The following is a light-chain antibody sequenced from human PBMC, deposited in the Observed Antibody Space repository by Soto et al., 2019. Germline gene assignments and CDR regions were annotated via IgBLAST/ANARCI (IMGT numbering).Light chain of an antibody. J-gene: IGKJ1*01. CDR2: GAT. V-gene: IGKV3-15*01. CDR1: QSINSN. Sequence: EIGISQYPSTLSVSPGERVTVSCRASQSINSNLAWYQHKPGQAPRLLIHGATTRATGIPARFSGSGSGTDFTLTISSLQSEDFAVYYCQQYNNWPWTFGQGTKVDIK. CDR3: QQYNNWPWT.